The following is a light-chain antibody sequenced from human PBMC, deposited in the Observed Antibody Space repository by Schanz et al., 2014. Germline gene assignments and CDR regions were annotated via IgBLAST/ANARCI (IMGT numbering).Light chain of an antibody. CDR3: CSYAGSDIYV. CDR2: GNY. Sequence: AVLTQPPSVSGAPGQRVTISCTGSSSNIGAGYDVHWYQQLPGAAPKLLIYGNYRRPSGVPDRFSGSRSGTSASLAITGLQADDEAEEGCCSYAGSDIYVFGSGTKLTVL. CDR1: SSNIGAGYD. V-gene: IGLV1-40*01. J-gene: IGLJ1*01.